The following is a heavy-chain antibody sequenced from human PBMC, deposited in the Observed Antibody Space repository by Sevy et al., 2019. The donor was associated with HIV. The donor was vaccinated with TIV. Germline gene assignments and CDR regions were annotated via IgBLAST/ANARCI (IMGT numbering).Heavy chain of an antibody. CDR2: ISYDGSNK. V-gene: IGHV3-30-3*01. D-gene: IGHD3-3*01. CDR1: GFTFSSYA. J-gene: IGHJ6*02. CDR3: ARDLRFLEMQYGMDV. Sequence: GGSLRLSCAASGFTFSSYAMHWVRQAPGKGLEWVAVISYDGSNKYYADSVKGRFTISRDNSKNNPYLQMNSLRAEDTAVYYCARDLRFLEMQYGMDVWGQGTTVTVSS.